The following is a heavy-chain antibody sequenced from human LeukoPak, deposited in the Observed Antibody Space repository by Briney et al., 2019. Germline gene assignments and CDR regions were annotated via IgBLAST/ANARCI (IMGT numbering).Heavy chain of an antibody. CDR3: ARVGGSRYFDY. CDR2: IYYTGST. CDR1: GGSISSYY. V-gene: IGHV4-59*01. Sequence: SETLSLTCTVSGGSISSYYWSWIRQPPGKGLEWIGYIYYTGSTNYNPSLKSRVTISVDTSKNQFSLKLSSVTAADTAVYYCARVGGSRYFDYWGQGTLVTVSS. D-gene: IGHD1-26*01. J-gene: IGHJ4*02.